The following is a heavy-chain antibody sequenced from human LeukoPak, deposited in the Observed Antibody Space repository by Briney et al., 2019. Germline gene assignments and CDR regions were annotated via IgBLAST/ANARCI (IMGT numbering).Heavy chain of an antibody. J-gene: IGHJ4*02. CDR1: GYTFTSYY. D-gene: IGHD3-22*01. CDR3: ARGDSSGYGT. CDR2: INPSGGST. V-gene: IGHV1-46*01. Sequence: ASVKVSCKASGYTFTSYYMHCVRQAPGQGLEWMGIINPSGGSTSYAQKFQGRVTMNRDTSTSTVYMEPSSLRSEDTAVYYCARGDSSGYGTWGQGTLVTVSS.